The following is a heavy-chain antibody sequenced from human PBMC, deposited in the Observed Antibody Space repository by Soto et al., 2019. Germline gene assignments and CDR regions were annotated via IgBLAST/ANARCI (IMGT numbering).Heavy chain of an antibody. D-gene: IGHD6-19*01. Sequence: QLQLQESGPGLVKPSETLSLTCTVSGGSISSSSYYWGWIRQPPGKGLEWIGSIYYSGSTYYNPSLKNRVTISVDTSKNQFSLKLSSVTAADTAVYYCASRIAVAGTYYYGMDVWGQGTTVTVSS. J-gene: IGHJ6*02. CDR3: ASRIAVAGTYYYGMDV. CDR1: GGSISSSSYY. V-gene: IGHV4-39*01. CDR2: IYYSGST.